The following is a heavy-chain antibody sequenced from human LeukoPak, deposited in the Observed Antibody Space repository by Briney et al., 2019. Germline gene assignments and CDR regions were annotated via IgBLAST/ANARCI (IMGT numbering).Heavy chain of an antibody. CDR3: ARAGGSSSSRFFRY. J-gene: IGHJ4*02. D-gene: IGHD6-6*01. Sequence: GGSLRLSRAASGFTFSSYSMNWVRQAPGKGLEWASSISSSSSYIYYADSVKGRFTISRDNAKNSLYLQMNSLRAEDTAVYYCARAGGSSSSRFFRYWGQGTLVTVSS. CDR2: ISSSSSYI. V-gene: IGHV3-21*01. CDR1: GFTFSSYS.